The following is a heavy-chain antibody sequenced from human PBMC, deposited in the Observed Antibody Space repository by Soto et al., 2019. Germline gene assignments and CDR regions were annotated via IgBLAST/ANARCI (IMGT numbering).Heavy chain of an antibody. D-gene: IGHD6-19*01. CDR1: GGSLSGYY. CDR2: INQGGSS. V-gene: IGHV4-34*02. CDR3: ARGSQWLDY. J-gene: IGHJ4*02. Sequence: QVQLQQWGAGPLKPSETLSLTCAVYGGSLSGYYWSWIRQPPGKGLEWIGEINQGGSSNYNPSLKSRVTTSLDTSKNQLSLKLKSVTAADTAVNYCARGSQWLDYWGQGTLVTVSA.